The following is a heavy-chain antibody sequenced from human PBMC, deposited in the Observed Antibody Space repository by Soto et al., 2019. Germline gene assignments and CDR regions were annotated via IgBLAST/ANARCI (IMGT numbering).Heavy chain of an antibody. J-gene: IGHJ5*02. CDR3: ATVDRSVALVGWFDP. D-gene: IGHD2-8*02. Sequence: QVHLEQSGAEVKKSGSSVKVSCTFSGGTFSSYVIIWVRQAPGQGLGWMGGIIPVSGTANYEQKFPGRVTISADAATNTDDMEMSSVRFDDTAVYYCATVDRSVALVGWFDPWGQGTLVTVSS. V-gene: IGHV1-69*01. CDR2: IIPVSGTA. CDR1: GGTFSSYV.